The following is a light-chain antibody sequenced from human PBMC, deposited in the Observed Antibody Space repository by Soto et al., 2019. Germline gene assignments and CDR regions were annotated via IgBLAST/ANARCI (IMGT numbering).Light chain of an antibody. CDR3: QKYDSAPRT. CDR1: QGINNY. CDR2: TAS. V-gene: IGKV1-27*01. J-gene: IGKJ1*01. Sequence: DIQMTQSPSSLSASVGDSVTITCRASQGINNYLAWYQQKPGEVPVLLIYTASTLKPGVPSRFSGRGAGTDFTLTISSLQPEDFATYYCQKYDSAPRTFGQGTKVDIK.